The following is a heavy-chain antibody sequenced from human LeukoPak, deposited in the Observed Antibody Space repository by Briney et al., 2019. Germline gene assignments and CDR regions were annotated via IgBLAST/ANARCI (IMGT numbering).Heavy chain of an antibody. CDR3: ARERTMRYFDL. CDR1: GGSFSGYY. V-gene: IGHV4-34*01. D-gene: IGHD3-22*01. Sequence: PSETLSLTCAVYGGSFSGYYWSWIRQPPGKGLEWIGEINHSGSTNYNPSLKSRVTISVDTSKNQFSLKLSSVTAADTAAYYCARERTMRYFDLWGRGTLVTVSS. CDR2: INHSGST. J-gene: IGHJ2*01.